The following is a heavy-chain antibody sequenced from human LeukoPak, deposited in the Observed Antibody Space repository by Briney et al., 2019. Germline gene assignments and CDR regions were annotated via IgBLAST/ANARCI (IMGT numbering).Heavy chain of an antibody. J-gene: IGHJ3*02. CDR2: IYTSGST. CDR1: GGSISSGSYY. D-gene: IGHD3-3*01. Sequence: PSQTLSLTCTVSGGSISSGSYYWSWIRQPAGKGLKWIGRIYTSGSTNYNPSLKSRVTISVVTSKNQFSLKLSSVTAADTAVYYCARGPITIFGVERVARAFDIWGQGTMVTVSS. CDR3: ARGPITIFGVERVARAFDI. V-gene: IGHV4-61*02.